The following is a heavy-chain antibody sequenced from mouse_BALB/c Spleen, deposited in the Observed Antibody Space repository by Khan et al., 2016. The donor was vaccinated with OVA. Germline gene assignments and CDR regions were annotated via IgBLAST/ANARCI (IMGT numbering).Heavy chain of an antibody. V-gene: IGHV1S132*01. Sequence: QVRLQQSGAELAKPGASVKLSCRTSGYTFTNYWIQWVKQRPGQGLGWIGELFPGTGTTYYNENFKDKATLTIDTSSSTVYMHLSSLTSEDSAVYFCARGYFGDYDFAYWGQGTLVTVSA. CDR2: LFPGTGTT. CDR1: GYTFTNYW. J-gene: IGHJ3*01. D-gene: IGHD2-13*01. CDR3: ARGYFGDYDFAY.